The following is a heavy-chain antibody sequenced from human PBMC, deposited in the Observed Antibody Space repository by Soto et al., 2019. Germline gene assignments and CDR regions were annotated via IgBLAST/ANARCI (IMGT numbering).Heavy chain of an antibody. CDR1: GGSFSGYY. D-gene: IGHD2-21*02. CDR2: INHSGST. J-gene: IGHJ4*02. V-gene: IGHV4-34*01. CDR3: ARDGMTTGDT. Sequence: RSLTCAVYGGSFSGYYWSWIRQPPGKGLEWIGEINHSGSTNYNPSLKSRVTISVDTSKNQFSLKLSSVTAADTAVYYCARDGMTTGDTWGPGTLVTVSS.